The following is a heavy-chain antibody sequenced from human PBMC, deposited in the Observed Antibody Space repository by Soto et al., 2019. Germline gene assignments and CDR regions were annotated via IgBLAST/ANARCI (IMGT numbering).Heavy chain of an antibody. CDR3: ANVITIFGVVTPADY. CDR1: GFTFSSYA. CDR2: ISGSGGST. V-gene: IGHV3-23*01. J-gene: IGHJ4*02. Sequence: VQLLESGGGLVQPGGSLRLSCAASGFTFSSYAMSWVRQAPGKGLEWVSAISGSGGSTYYADSVKGRFIISRDNSKNTLYLQMNSLRADDTAVYYCANVITIFGVVTPADYWGQGTLVTVSS. D-gene: IGHD3-3*01.